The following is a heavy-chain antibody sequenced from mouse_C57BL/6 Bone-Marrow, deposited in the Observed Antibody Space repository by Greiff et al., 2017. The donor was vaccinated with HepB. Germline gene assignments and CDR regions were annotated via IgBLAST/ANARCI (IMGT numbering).Heavy chain of an antibody. V-gene: IGHV3-1*01. CDR2: ISYSGST. Sequence: EVQLQESGPGMVKPSQSLSLTCTVTGYSITSGYDWHWIRHFPGNKLEWMGYISYSGSTNYNPSLKSRISITHDTSKNHFFLKLNSVTTEDTATYYCARDDYVMIFAYWGQGTLVTVSA. J-gene: IGHJ3*01. CDR3: ARDDYVMIFAY. D-gene: IGHD2-4*01. CDR1: GYSITSGYD.